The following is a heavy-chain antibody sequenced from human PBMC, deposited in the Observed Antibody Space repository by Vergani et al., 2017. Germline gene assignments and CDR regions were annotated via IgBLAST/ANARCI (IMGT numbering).Heavy chain of an antibody. V-gene: IGHV5-51*01. CDR2: IYPGDSDT. J-gene: IGHJ4*02. D-gene: IGHD2-21*02. CDR3: ARRCGGDCYSHLTVDY. Sequence: EVQLVQAGAEVKKPGESLKISCKCSGYSFTSYWIGWVRPLPGNCLEWIGIIYPGDSDTRYSPSFQGQVTISADESISTAYLQWSSLKASDTAMYYCARRCGGDCYSHLTVDYWGQGTLVTVSS. CDR1: GYSFTSYW.